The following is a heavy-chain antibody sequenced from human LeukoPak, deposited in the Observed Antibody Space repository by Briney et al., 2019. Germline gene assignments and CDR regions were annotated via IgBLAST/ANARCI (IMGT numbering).Heavy chain of an antibody. Sequence: GGSLRLSCTASGFTFGDYAMSWFRQAPGKGLEWVGFIRSKAYGGTTEYAASEKGRFTISRDDSKSIAYLQMNSLKTEDTAVYYCTRAPHYYDSSGYYAFDYWGQGTLVTVSS. CDR1: GFTFGDYA. D-gene: IGHD3-22*01. J-gene: IGHJ4*02. V-gene: IGHV3-49*03. CDR3: TRAPHYYDSSGYYAFDY. CDR2: IRSKAYGGTT.